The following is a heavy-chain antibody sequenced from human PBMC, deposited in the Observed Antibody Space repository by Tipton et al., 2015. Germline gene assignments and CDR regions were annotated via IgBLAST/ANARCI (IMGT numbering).Heavy chain of an antibody. J-gene: IGHJ5*02. CDR2: VFYTGHT. D-gene: IGHD3-10*01. V-gene: IGHV4-31*03. CDR1: GGSINSDGYY. CDR3: ARDTNFWFGGAWFDP. Sequence: TLSLTCNASGGSINSDGYYWSWLRQHPGKGLEWIGYVFYTGHTYLNPSLRSRVTISMDTSENQFTLKLNSVTAADTAVYYCARDTNFWFGGAWFDPWGQGTLVTVSS.